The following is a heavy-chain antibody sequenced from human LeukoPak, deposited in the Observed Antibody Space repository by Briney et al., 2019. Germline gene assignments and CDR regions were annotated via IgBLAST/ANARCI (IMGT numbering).Heavy chain of an antibody. V-gene: IGHV3-48*01. CDR3: ARTYDFGRGPPGDAFDN. J-gene: IGHJ3*02. Sequence: GGSLRLSCAASGFTFTMFVMNWVRQAPGKGLEWVSSIDARSGIVYYADSVQGRFTISRDDAKDPVFLQMNSLRVDDTAVYYCARTYDFGRGPPGDAFDNWGQGTLVTVPS. CDR1: GFTFTMFV. CDR2: IDARSGIV. D-gene: IGHD3-3*01.